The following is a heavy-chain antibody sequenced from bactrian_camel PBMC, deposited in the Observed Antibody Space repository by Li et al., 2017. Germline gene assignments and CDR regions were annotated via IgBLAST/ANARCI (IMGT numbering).Heavy chain of an antibody. CDR1: GFGFSTYA. J-gene: IGHJ6*01. V-gene: IGHV3S31*01. CDR2: IAITTT. CDR3: TTATWTSEQS. D-gene: IGHD4*01. Sequence: DVQLVESGGGLVQPGGSLRLSCAASGFGFSTYAMSWVRQAPGKGVEWVSAIAITTTYYADSVKGRFTISRDNAKNTLYLQMNSLKPEDTAMYYCTTATWTSEQSRGQGTQVTVS.